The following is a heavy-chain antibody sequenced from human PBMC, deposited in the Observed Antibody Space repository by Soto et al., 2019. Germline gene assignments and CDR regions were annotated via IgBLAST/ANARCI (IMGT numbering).Heavy chain of an antibody. CDR2: ISYTGRT. V-gene: IGHV4-31*03. CDR1: GGSISSDANF. CDR3: ARGSFSSSSSWFDP. D-gene: IGHD6-6*01. J-gene: IGHJ5*02. Sequence: SVTLSLTCTVSGGSISSDANFWSWIRQLPGRGLEWIGYISYTGRTSYTPSLNSRLTISLDTSKNLFSLRLSAVTAADTAVYFCARGSFSSSSSWFDPWGQGTLVTVSS.